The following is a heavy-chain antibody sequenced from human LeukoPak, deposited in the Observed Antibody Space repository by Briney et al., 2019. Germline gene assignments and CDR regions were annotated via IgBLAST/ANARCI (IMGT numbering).Heavy chain of an antibody. D-gene: IGHD3-10*02. V-gene: IGHV3-23*01. CDR3: AELGITMIGGV. J-gene: IGHJ6*04. CDR2: ISGSGGST. CDR1: GFTFSSDA. Sequence: GGSLRLSCAASGFTFSSDAISWVRQAPGKGLEWVSAISGSGGSTYYADSVKGRFTISRDNSKNTLYLQMNSLRAEDTAVYYCAELGITMIGGVWGKGTTVTISS.